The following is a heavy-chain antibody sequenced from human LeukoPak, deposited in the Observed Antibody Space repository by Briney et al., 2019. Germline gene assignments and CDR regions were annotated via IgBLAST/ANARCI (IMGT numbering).Heavy chain of an antibody. D-gene: IGHD3-22*01. Sequence: SETLSLTCTVSGVSISSGDYYWSWIRQPPGKGLEWIGYIYYSGSTYYNPSLKSRVTISVDTSKNQFSLSLSSVTAADTAVYYCQWYYYDSSGYYDFDYWGQGTLVTVSS. CDR3: QWYYYDSSGYYDFDY. CDR1: GVSISSGDYY. V-gene: IGHV4-30-4*01. J-gene: IGHJ4*02. CDR2: IYYSGST.